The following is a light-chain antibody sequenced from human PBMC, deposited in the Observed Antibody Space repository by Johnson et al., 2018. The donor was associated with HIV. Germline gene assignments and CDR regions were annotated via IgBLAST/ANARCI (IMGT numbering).Light chain of an antibody. CDR3: GTWDNSLGAHYV. J-gene: IGLJ1*01. Sequence: QSVLSQPPSVSAAPGQKVTISCSGSSSNIGNNYVSWYQQLPGTSPKLLIYEKNKRPSGIPDRFSASKSGTSAILDITGLQTGDEADYYCGTWDNSLGAHYVFGIGTNVTVL. CDR1: SSNIGNNY. CDR2: EKN. V-gene: IGLV1-51*02.